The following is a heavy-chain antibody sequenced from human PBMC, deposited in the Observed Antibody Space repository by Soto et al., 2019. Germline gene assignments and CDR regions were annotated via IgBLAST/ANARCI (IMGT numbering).Heavy chain of an antibody. J-gene: IGHJ6*02. V-gene: IGHV1-46*01. Sequence: ASVKVSCKASGYTFTSYYMHWVRQAPGQGLEWMGIINPSGGSTSYAQKFQGRVTMTRDTSTSTVYMELSSLRSEDTAVYYCATPKRYCSGGSCYSSYYYDSSGSFYGMDVWGQGTTVTVS. CDR2: INPSGGST. D-gene: IGHD2-15*01. CDR3: ATPKRYCSGGSCYSSYYYDSSGSFYGMDV. CDR1: GYTFTSYY.